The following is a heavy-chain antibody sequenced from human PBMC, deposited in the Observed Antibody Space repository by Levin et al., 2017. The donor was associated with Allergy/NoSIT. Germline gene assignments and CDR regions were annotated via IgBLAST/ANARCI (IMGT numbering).Heavy chain of an antibody. D-gene: IGHD3-10*01. CDR2: IGGSGGST. Sequence: GESLKISCAASGFTFSSYAMSWVRQAPGKGLEWVSAIGGSGGSTYYADSVKGRFTISRDNSKNTLYLQMNSLRAEDTAVYYCAKDRTMVQGVISFDYWGQGTLVTVSS. CDR3: AKDRTMVQGVISFDY. V-gene: IGHV3-23*01. J-gene: IGHJ4*02. CDR1: GFTFSSYA.